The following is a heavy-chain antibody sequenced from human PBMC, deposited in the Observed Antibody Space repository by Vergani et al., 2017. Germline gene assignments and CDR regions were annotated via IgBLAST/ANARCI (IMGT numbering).Heavy chain of an antibody. CDR3: AGDLAQPYYFDY. Sequence: QVQLQQWGAGLLKPSETLSLTCAVYGGSFSGYYWSWIRQPPGKGLEWIGSIYYSGSTYYNPSLKSRVTISVDTSKNQFSLKLSSVTAADTAVYYCAGDLAQPYYFDYWGQGPLVTVSS. CDR2: IYYSGST. CDR1: GGSFSGYY. J-gene: IGHJ4*02. V-gene: IGHV4-34*01.